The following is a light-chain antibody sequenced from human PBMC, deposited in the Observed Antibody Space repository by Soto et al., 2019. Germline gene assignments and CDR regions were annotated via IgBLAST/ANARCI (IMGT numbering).Light chain of an antibody. V-gene: IGKV3-15*01. CDR1: QSISNN. CDR2: GAS. J-gene: IGKJ4*01. Sequence: EIVMTQSPATLSVAPGERATLSCRTSQSISNNLAWYQQKPGQAPRLLIFGASTRATGIPARFSGSGSGTEFTLTISSLQSEGSAVYYCQKYDGWPFTFGGGTKVEIK. CDR3: QKYDGWPFT.